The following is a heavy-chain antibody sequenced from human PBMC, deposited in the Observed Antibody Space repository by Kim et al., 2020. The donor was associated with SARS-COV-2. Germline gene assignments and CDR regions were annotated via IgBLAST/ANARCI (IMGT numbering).Heavy chain of an antibody. CDR2: VYYSGST. CDR1: GGSINNYY. V-gene: IGHV4-59*08. CDR3: ARLSRHGDNPLYYIDV. J-gene: IGHJ6*03. D-gene: IGHD4-17*01. Sequence: SETLSLTCAVSGGSINNYYWSWIRQPPGKGLEWIGYVYYSGSTNYNPSLKSRLTISVDTSTNQFSLRLSSVTAADTAVYYCARLSRHGDNPLYYIDVWGKGTTVTVSS.